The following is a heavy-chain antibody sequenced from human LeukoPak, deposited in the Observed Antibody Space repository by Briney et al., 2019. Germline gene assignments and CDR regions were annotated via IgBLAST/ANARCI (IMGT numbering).Heavy chain of an antibody. CDR3: ARPWPRDRGFFDY. V-gene: IGHV4-39*01. CDR2: IYYSGST. Sequence: SETLSLTCTVSGGSISSSSYYWGWIRQPPGKGLEWIGSIYYSGSTYYNPSLKSRVTISVDTSKNQFSLKLSSVTAADTAVYYCARPWPRDRGFFDYWGQGTLVTVSS. CDR1: GGSISSSSYY. D-gene: IGHD5-24*01. J-gene: IGHJ4*02.